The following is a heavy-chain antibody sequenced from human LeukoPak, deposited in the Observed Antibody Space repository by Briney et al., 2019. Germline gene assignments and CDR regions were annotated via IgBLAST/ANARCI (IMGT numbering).Heavy chain of an antibody. Sequence: PGRSLRLSCAASGFTFSSYGMHWVRQAPGKGLEWVAVISYDGGNKYYADSVKGRFTISRDNSKNTLYLQMNSLRAEDTAVYYCAKDLGFRDYYGSGSYYSWGQGTLVTVSS. CDR3: AKDLGFRDYYGSGSYYS. V-gene: IGHV3-30*18. CDR2: ISYDGGNK. CDR1: GFTFSSYG. J-gene: IGHJ5*02. D-gene: IGHD3-10*01.